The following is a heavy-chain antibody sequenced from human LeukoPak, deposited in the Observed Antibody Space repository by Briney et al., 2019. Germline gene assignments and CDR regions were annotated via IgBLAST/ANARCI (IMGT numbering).Heavy chain of an antibody. CDR2: IYPGDSDT. D-gene: IGHD4-17*01. CDR3: ARQYGRPFDY. Sequence: PGASLKISCKGSGSPFSSSWIGWVRQMPGKGLEWMGIIYPGDSDTRYSPSFQGQVTISAGKSINTAYLQWSSLKATDTGIYYCARQYGRPFDYWGQGTLVTVSS. J-gene: IGHJ4*02. CDR1: GSPFSSSW. V-gene: IGHV5-51*01.